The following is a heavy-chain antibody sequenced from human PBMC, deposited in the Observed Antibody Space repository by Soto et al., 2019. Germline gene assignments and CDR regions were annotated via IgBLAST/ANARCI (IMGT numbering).Heavy chain of an antibody. Sequence: VQLVQSGAEVKKPGASVKVSCKTSGYTFSNYPVHWVRQAPGQRLEWMGWINAGNGDTKYSQKFQGGVTITRDTSASTAYMEVSSLRSEDTAVYYCALAMLRGIIVFDYWGQGTLVTVSS. CDR2: INAGNGDT. CDR3: ALAMLRGIIVFDY. V-gene: IGHV1-3*01. D-gene: IGHD3-10*01. CDR1: GYTFSNYP. J-gene: IGHJ4*02.